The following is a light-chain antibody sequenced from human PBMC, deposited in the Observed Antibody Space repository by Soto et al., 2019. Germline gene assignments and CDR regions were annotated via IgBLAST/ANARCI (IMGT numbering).Light chain of an antibody. CDR2: GAS. Sequence: EIMMMQSPATLSVYPGERATLSCRASQSVSSNLAWYQQKPGQAPRLLIYGASTRATGIPARFSGSGSGTEFTLTISSLQSEDFAVYYCQQYNNWPKTFGQGTKVDIK. V-gene: IGKV3-15*01. CDR1: QSVSSN. CDR3: QQYNNWPKT. J-gene: IGKJ1*01.